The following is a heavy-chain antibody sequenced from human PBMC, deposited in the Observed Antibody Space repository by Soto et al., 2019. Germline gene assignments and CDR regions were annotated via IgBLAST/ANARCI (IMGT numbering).Heavy chain of an antibody. CDR3: ARSRTTVTPSGFQH. D-gene: IGHD4-17*01. V-gene: IGHV4-59*01. CDR2: IYYSGST. CDR1: GGSISSYY. Sequence: SETLSLTCTVSGGSISSYYWSWIRQPPGKGLELIGYIYYSGSTNYNPSLKSRVTISVDTSKNQFSLKLSSVTAADTAVYYCARSRTTVTPSGFQHWGQGNLVTVSS. J-gene: IGHJ1*01.